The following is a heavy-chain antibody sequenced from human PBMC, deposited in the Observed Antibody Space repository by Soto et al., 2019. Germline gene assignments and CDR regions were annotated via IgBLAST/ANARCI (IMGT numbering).Heavy chain of an antibody. Sequence: VASVKVSCKASGGTFSSYAISWVRQAPGQGLEWMGGIIPIFGTANYAQKFQGRVTITADESTSTAYMELSSLRSEDTAVYYCARDVARPYYGSGLGGMDVWGQGTTVTVSS. CDR1: GGTFSSYA. V-gene: IGHV1-69*13. J-gene: IGHJ6*02. D-gene: IGHD3-10*01. CDR2: IIPIFGTA. CDR3: ARDVARPYYGSGLGGMDV.